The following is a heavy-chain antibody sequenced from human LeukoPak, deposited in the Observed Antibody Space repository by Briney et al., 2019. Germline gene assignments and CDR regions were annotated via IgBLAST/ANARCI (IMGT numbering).Heavy chain of an antibody. J-gene: IGHJ3*01. Sequence: PGESLQISCQGSGYRFNAYWIAWVRQLPGKGLEWMGIIYPDDSDTRYSPSFQGQVTISADKSVRTAYLQWSSLKASDTAMYYCARPNITSYYDSRGYDAFGVWGQGTMVTVSS. CDR3: ARPNITSYYDSRGYDAFGV. CDR1: GYRFNAYW. CDR2: IYPDDSDT. D-gene: IGHD3-22*01. V-gene: IGHV5-51*01.